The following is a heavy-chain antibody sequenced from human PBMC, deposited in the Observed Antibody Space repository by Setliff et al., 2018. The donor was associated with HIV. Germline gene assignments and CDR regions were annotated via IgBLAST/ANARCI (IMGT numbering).Heavy chain of an antibody. J-gene: IGHJ5*02. D-gene: IGHD6-19*01. CDR3: ARHWRGSGWSNWFDP. V-gene: IGHV4-61*09. CDR1: GGSISSGSYY. Sequence: PSETLSLTCTVSGGSISSGSYYWSWIRQPAGKGLEWIGHIYTSGSTNYNPSLKSRVTISVDTSKNQFSLKLTSVTAADTAVYYCARHWRGSGWSNWFDPWGQGTLVTVSS. CDR2: IYTSGST.